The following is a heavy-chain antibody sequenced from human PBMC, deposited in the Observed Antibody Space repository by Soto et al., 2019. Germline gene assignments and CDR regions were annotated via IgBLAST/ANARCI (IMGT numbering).Heavy chain of an antibody. CDR1: GFTFSSYA. V-gene: IGHV3-30-3*01. D-gene: IGHD5-12*01. Sequence: QVQLVESGGGVVQPGRSLRLSCAASGFTFSSYAMHWARQAPGKGLEWVAVISYDGSNKYYADSVKGRFTISRDNSKNTLYLQMNSLRAEDTAVYYCAREAGGYRPFDPWGQGTLVTVSS. CDR2: ISYDGSNK. CDR3: AREAGGYRPFDP. J-gene: IGHJ5*02.